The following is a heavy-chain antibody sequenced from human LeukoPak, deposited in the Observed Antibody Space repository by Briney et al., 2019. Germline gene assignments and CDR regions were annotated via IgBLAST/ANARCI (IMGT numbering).Heavy chain of an antibody. CDR3: ARDPGVVAATTWYDMDV. CDR1: GYTFTGYY. J-gene: IGHJ6*03. D-gene: IGHD2-15*01. CDR2: INPNSGGT. V-gene: IGHV1-2*02. Sequence: ASLKLSCKASGYTFTGYYMHWVRQAPGKGLEWMGWINPNSGGTNYAQKFQSRVTMTRDTSISTAYMELSRLRADDTAVYYCARDPGVVAATTWYDMDVCGKGTTVTVSS.